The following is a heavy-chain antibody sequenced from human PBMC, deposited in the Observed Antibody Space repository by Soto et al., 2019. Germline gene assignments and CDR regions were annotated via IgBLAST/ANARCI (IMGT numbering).Heavy chain of an antibody. CDR3: ARLDIVVVPAAMGQYYYGMDV. V-gene: IGHV5-10-1*01. Sequence: GESLKISCKGSGYSFTSYWISWVRQMPGKGLEWMGRIDPSDSYTNYSPSFQGHVTISADKSISTAYLQWSSLKASDTAMYYCARLDIVVVPAAMGQYYYGMDVWGQGTTVTVSS. J-gene: IGHJ6*02. CDR1: GYSFTSYW. D-gene: IGHD2-2*01. CDR2: IDPSDSYT.